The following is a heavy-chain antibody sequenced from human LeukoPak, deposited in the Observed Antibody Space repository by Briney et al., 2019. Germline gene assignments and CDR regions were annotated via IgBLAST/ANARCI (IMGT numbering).Heavy chain of an antibody. CDR3: ARKGPEHLPTYFDH. J-gene: IGHJ4*02. V-gene: IGHV4-34*01. CDR2: IWPSGST. Sequence: SETLSLTCAVYGGSFSGYYWSWIRQPLGKGLEWIGYIWPSGSTNYNPSLSGRVAISLDKSRNHFTLMVTAVTAADTAFYYCARKGPEHLPTYFDHWGRGILVTVSS. D-gene: IGHD2-21*01. CDR1: GGSFSGYY.